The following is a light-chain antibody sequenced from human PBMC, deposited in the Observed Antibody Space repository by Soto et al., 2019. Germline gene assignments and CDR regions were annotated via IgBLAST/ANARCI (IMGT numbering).Light chain of an antibody. CDR2: DAS. Sequence: EIVLTQSPATLSLSPGERATLSCRASQSVSSSLAWYQQKPGQAPRLLIYDASNRATGIPARFSGSGSGTDFTLTISSLEPEDFAVYYCQYRNNWPTFGQGTKVEIK. J-gene: IGKJ1*01. V-gene: IGKV3-11*01. CDR1: QSVSSS. CDR3: QYRNNWPT.